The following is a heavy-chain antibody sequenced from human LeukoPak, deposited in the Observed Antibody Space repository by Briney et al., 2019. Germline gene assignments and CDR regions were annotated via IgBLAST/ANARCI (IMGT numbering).Heavy chain of an antibody. CDR1: GGSISSGDYY. Sequence: SQTLSLTCTVSGGSISSGDYYWSWIRQPPGKGLEWIGYIYYSGSTYYNPSLKSRVTISVDTSKNQFSLKLSSVTAADTAVYYCAAELRNSGSYFNFDYWGQGTLVTVSS. V-gene: IGHV4-30-4*01. CDR3: AAELRNSGSYFNFDY. CDR2: IYYSGST. D-gene: IGHD1-26*01. J-gene: IGHJ4*02.